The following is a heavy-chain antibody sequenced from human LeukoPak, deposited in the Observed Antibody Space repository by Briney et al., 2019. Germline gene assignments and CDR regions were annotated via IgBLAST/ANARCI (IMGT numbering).Heavy chain of an antibody. CDR1: GFTFSSYW. V-gene: IGHV3-7*03. CDR2: IKQDGSEK. Sequence: GGSLRLSCAASGFTFSSYWMSWVRQAPGKGLEWVANIKQDGSEKYYVDSVKGRFTISRDNSKNTLYLQMNSLRAEDTAVYYCAKERRQWLGFDYWGQGTLVTVSS. CDR3: AKERRQWLGFDY. D-gene: IGHD6-19*01. J-gene: IGHJ4*02.